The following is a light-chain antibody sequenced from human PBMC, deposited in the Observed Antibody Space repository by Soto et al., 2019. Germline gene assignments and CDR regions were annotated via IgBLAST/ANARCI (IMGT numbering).Light chain of an antibody. CDR2: GAS. CDR3: QQSFSTPRT. Sequence: DVEMTSSASSLSESVGDRVTITCQASQDISNSLNWYQQKPGKAPKLLIYGASSLQSGVPSRFSGSGSGTDFTLTISSLQPEDFGTYYSQQSFSTPRTFGQGTKVDI. J-gene: IGKJ1*01. CDR1: QDISNS. V-gene: IGKV1-39*01.